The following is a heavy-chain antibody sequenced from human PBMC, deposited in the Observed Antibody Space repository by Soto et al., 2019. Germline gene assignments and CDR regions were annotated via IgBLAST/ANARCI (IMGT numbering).Heavy chain of an antibody. CDR2: IDPSDSQT. CDR3: ARQIYDSDTGPNFQYYFDS. V-gene: IGHV5-10-1*01. Sequence: GESLKISCKGSGYSFAGYWITWVRQKPGKGLEWMGRIDPSDSQTYYSPSFRGHVTISVTKSITTVFLQWSSLRASDTAMYYCARQIYDSDTGPNFQYYFDSWSQGTPVTVSS. CDR1: GYSFAGYW. J-gene: IGHJ4*02. D-gene: IGHD3-22*01.